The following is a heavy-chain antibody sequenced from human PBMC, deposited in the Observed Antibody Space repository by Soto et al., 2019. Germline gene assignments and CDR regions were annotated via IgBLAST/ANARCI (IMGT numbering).Heavy chain of an antibody. CDR1: GLTISNAW. Sequence: EVQLVESGGGFIYPGGSLRLSCAASGLTISNAWMNWVRQAPGKGLEWVGRIKTNTEGGTTDYAAAVKGRFTVSRDDSKNTLYLQMNSRRTEGTAVYYCTTGSVEGVWGQGTTVTVSS. CDR2: IKTNTEGGTT. V-gene: IGHV3-15*07. D-gene: IGHD2-15*01. J-gene: IGHJ6*02. CDR3: TTGSVEGV.